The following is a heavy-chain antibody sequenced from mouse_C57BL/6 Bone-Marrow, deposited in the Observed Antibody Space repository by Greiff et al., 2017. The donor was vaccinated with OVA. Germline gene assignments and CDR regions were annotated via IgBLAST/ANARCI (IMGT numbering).Heavy chain of an antibody. V-gene: IGHV5-15*04. D-gene: IGHD3-3*01. CDR1: GFTFSDYG. Sequence: EVKVEESGGGLVQPGGSLKLSCAASGFTFSDYGMAWVRQAPRKGPEWVAFISNLAYSIYYADTVTGRFTISRENAKNTLYLEMSSLRSEDTAMYYCARRALGGLDYWGQGTTLTVSS. CDR2: ISNLAYSI. J-gene: IGHJ2*01. CDR3: ARRALGGLDY.